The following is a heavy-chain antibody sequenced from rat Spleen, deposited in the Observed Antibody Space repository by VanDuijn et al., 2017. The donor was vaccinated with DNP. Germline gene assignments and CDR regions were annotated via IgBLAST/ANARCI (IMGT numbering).Heavy chain of an antibody. CDR2: ITNTGGST. V-gene: IGHV5-31*01. D-gene: IGHD1-10*01. CDR1: GFTFNNYW. Sequence: EVQLVESGGGLVQPGRSLKLSCVASGFTFNNYWMTWIRQAPGKGLEWVASITNTGGSTYYPDSVKGRFTISRDNAKSTLYLQMNSLRSEDTATYYCTSHIYNNYDYYVMDAWGQGASVTVSS. J-gene: IGHJ4*01. CDR3: TSHIYNNYDYYVMDA.